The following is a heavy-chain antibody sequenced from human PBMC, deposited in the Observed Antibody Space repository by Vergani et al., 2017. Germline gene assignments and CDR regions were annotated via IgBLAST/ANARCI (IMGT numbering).Heavy chain of an antibody. CDR1: GFTVSSNY. Sequence: EVQLVESGGGLVQPGGSLRLSCAASGFTVSSNYMSWVRQAPGKGLEWVSVIYSGGSTYYADSVKGRFTISRDNSKNTLYLQMNSLRAEDTAVYYCARDRGAGDGXFDPWGQGTLVTVSS. CDR3: ARDRGAGDGXFDP. J-gene: IGHJ5*02. V-gene: IGHV3-66*02. D-gene: IGHD7-27*01. CDR2: IYSGGST.